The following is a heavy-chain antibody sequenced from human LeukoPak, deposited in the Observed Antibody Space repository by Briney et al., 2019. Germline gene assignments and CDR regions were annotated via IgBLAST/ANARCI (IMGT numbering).Heavy chain of an antibody. CDR1: GGTVTSTSW. CDR2: VHLDGRT. CDR3: AREGGFYRPLDY. Sequence: SETQSLTCDVSGGTVTSTSWWTWVRQPPGKGLQWIGEVHLDGRTNYNPSLKSRLIMSVDLPENHISLKLTSVTAADTAVYYCAREGGFYRPLDYSGQGTLVTVSS. J-gene: IGHJ4*02. V-gene: IGHV4-4*02. D-gene: IGHD3-3*01.